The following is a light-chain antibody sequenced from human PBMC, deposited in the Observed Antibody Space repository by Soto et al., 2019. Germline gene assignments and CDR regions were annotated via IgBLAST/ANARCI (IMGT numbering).Light chain of an antibody. J-gene: IGKJ1*01. Sequence: EIVLTQSPGTLSLSPGQRATLSCRASHTVSSSYLAWYQQKPGQAPRLLIYAISSRAPGIPDRFRGSGAGTDFTLTITRLEPEDFAVYYCQQYDSLPRTFGQGTKVDIK. V-gene: IGKV3-20*01. CDR1: HTVSSSY. CDR2: AIS. CDR3: QQYDSLPRT.